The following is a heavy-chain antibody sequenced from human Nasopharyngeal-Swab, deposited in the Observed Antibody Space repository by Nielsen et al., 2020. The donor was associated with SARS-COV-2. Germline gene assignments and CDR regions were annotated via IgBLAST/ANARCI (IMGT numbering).Heavy chain of an antibody. CDR1: GFTFSSYS. CDR2: IRSSSSTI. D-gene: IGHD3-9*01. CDR3: VRSRLGY. J-gene: IGHJ4*02. Sequence: LKISCAASGFTFSSYSMNWVRQAQGKGLAWVSYIRSSSSTIYYADSVKGRFTISSDHAKTSLYLQMNSLRAEDMALYFCVRSRLGYWGQGTLVTVSS. V-gene: IGHV3-48*04.